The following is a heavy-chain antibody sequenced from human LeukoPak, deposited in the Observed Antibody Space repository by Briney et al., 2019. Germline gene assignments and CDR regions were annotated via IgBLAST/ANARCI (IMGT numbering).Heavy chain of an antibody. V-gene: IGHV3-23*01. J-gene: IGHJ4*02. CDR3: AKERGYSYGSTFDY. CDR2: ISGSGGST. Sequence: GGSLRLSCAASGFTFSSYAMSWVRQAPGKGLEWVSAISGSGGSTYYADSVKGRFTISRDNSKNTLYLQINSLRAEDTAIYYCAKERGYSYGSTFDYWGQGTLVTVSS. D-gene: IGHD5-18*01. CDR1: GFTFSSYA.